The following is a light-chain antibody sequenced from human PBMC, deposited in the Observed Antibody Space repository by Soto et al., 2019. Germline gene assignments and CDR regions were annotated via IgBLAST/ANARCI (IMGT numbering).Light chain of an antibody. CDR3: QQYNSHPWT. CDR2: DAS. CDR1: QSISDW. J-gene: IGKJ1*01. Sequence: DIQMTQSPSTLSASVGDRVIITCRASQSISDWLAWYQQKPAKAPTLLIYDASSLASGVPSRFSSSGSGTEFTLTITSLQPDDFATYHCQQYNSHPWTFGQGTKVDIK. V-gene: IGKV1-5*01.